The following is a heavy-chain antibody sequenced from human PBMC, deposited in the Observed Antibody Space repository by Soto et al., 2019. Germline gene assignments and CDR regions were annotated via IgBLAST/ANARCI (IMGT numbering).Heavy chain of an antibody. D-gene: IGHD3-3*01. CDR1: GDSIRSYY. J-gene: IGHJ4*02. CDR3: AGEGALATFGVV. Sequence: KASETLSLTCTVSGDSIRSYYWTWIRQPPGRGLEWIGHVYYGGSTNYNPSLQSRVTISLDTSKNQFSLRLTSMTAADAAVYYCAGEGALATFGVVWGQGTRVTVS. V-gene: IGHV4-59*01. CDR2: VYYGGST.